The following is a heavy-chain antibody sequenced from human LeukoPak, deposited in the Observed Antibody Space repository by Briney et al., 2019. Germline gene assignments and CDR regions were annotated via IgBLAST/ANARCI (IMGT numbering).Heavy chain of an antibody. V-gene: IGHV1-58*02. CDR1: GFTFTTSA. D-gene: IGHD2-2*01. J-gene: IGHJ4*02. CDR2: IVVGSGNT. CDR3: AAVFFSSTVPYFDY. Sequence: SVKVSCKASGFTFTTSAIQWVRQVRGQRLEWIGWIVVGSGNTNYAQKFQERVTTTKDMSTSTAYMELSSLRSEDTAVYYCAAVFFSSTVPYFDYWAQGTLVTVSS.